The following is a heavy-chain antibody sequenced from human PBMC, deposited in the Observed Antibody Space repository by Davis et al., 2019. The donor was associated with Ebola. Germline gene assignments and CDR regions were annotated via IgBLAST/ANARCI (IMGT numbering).Heavy chain of an antibody. CDR3: TRHPNSGWYFGFDY. D-gene: IGHD6-19*01. CDR1: GFTFSDYY. CDR2: ISTSDNTI. Sequence: GGSLRLSCAASGFTFSDYYMSWIRQAPGKGLEWISYISTSDNTIYYADSVKGRFTISRDNAKNSLYLQMNSLRAEDTAVYYCTRHPNSGWYFGFDYWGQGTLVTVSS. V-gene: IGHV3-11*01. J-gene: IGHJ4*02.